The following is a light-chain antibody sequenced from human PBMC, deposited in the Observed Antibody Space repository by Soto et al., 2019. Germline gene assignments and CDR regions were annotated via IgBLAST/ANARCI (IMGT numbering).Light chain of an antibody. Sequence: AIQMTQSTSSLSASVGDRVTITCRASQGIRNDLGWYRQKPGKAPNLLIYATSRLQGGVPSRFSGSGYGTQFTLTISGLQTEDFATYYCQQSYKILTFGGGTRWIS. V-gene: IGKV1-6*01. CDR1: QGIRND. CDR2: ATS. J-gene: IGKJ4*01. CDR3: QQSYKILT.